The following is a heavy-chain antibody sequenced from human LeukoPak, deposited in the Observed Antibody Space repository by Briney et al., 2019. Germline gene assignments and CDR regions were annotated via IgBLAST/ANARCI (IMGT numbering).Heavy chain of an antibody. CDR3: AREGSAFNSRSQRLDF. V-gene: IGHV3-7*01. CDR1: GFSISNYW. J-gene: IGHJ4*02. D-gene: IGHD3-3*02. Sequence: PGGSLRLPCAASGFSISNYWMSWVRQAPGKRLEWVANINYDGSERHYVDSVKGRFTISRDNAKNSLDLQMNSLSAEDMAVYYCAREGSAFNSRSQRLDFWGQGALVTVSS. CDR2: INYDGSER.